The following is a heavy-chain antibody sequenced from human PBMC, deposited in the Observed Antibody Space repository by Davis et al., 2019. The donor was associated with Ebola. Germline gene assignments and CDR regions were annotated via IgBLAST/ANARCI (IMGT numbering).Heavy chain of an antibody. CDR3: ADSSGYYYFDY. D-gene: IGHD3-22*01. Sequence: GESLKISCAASGFTVSSNYMSWVRQAPGKGLEWVSVIYSGGSTYYADSVKGRFTISRDNSKNTLYLQMNSLRAEDTALYYCADSSGYYYFDYWGQGTLVTVSS. CDR2: IYSGGST. V-gene: IGHV3-53*01. CDR1: GFTVSSNY. J-gene: IGHJ4*02.